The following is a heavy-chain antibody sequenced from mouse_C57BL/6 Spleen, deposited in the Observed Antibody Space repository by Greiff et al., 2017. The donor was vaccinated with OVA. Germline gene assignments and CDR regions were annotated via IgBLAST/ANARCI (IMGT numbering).Heavy chain of an antibody. J-gene: IGHJ3*01. Sequence: QVQLQQPGAELVKPGASVKLSCKASGYTFTSYWMHWVKQRPGQGLEWIGMIHPNSGSTNYNEKFKSKATLTVDKSSSTAYMQLSSLTSEDSAVYYCARDGYDYAWFAYWGQGTLVTVSA. V-gene: IGHV1-64*01. D-gene: IGHD2-4*01. CDR1: GYTFTSYW. CDR3: ARDGYDYAWFAY. CDR2: IHPNSGST.